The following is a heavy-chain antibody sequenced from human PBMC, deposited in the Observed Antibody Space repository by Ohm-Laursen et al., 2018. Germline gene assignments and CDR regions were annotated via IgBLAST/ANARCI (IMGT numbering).Heavy chain of an antibody. J-gene: IGHJ4*02. Sequence: SSLRLSCAALGFTFSSYGMNWVRQAPGKGLEWVAIIWHDGSNKYYADSVKGRFTISRDNSKSTLYLQMNSLRAEDTAVYYCARHDGYGRWGQGTRVTVSS. CDR1: GFTFSSYG. V-gene: IGHV3-33*01. CDR3: ARHDGYGR. CDR2: IWHDGSNK. D-gene: IGHD5-24*01.